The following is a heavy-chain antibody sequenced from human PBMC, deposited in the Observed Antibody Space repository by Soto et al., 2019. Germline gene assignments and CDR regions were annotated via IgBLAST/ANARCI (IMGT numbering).Heavy chain of an antibody. CDR1: GGTFSSYT. CDR3: ARDVAVAGDAFDI. CDR2: IIPILGIA. D-gene: IGHD6-19*01. V-gene: IGHV1-69*02. J-gene: IGHJ3*02. Sequence: GASVKVSCKASGGTFSSYTISWVRQAPGQGLEWKGRIIPILGIANYAQKFQGRATITADKSTSTAYMELSSLRSEDTAVYYCARDVAVAGDAFDIWGQGTMVTVSS.